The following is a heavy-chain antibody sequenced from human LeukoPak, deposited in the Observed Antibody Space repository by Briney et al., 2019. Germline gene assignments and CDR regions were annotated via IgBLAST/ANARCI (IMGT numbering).Heavy chain of an antibody. J-gene: IGHJ4*02. V-gene: IGHV4-39*01. CDR1: GDSISSSSYY. D-gene: IGHD6-13*01. CDR3: ARTVAAAAPGF. Sequence: SETLSLTCTVSGDSISSSSYYWHWVRQPPRKGLEWMGGFSYSGRTYYNPSLKSRVTISVDSSKNQFSLKVISVTAADTAIYFCARTVAAAAPGFWGQGILVTVSS. CDR2: FSYSGRT.